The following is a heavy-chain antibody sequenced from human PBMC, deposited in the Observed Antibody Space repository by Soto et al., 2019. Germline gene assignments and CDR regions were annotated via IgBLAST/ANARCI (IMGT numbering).Heavy chain of an antibody. CDR2: IYYSGST. V-gene: IGHV4-39*01. Sequence: QLQLQESGPGLVKPSETLSLTCTVSAGSISSSNYYWGWIRQPPGKGMEWIGKIYYSGSTYYNPSRKSRVTISINTSKNQFSLSLTSVTAADTAVYYCARPPVAGRGGAFDIWGQGTMVTV. J-gene: IGHJ3*02. CDR1: AGSISSSNYY. D-gene: IGHD2-15*01. CDR3: ARPPVAGRGGAFDI.